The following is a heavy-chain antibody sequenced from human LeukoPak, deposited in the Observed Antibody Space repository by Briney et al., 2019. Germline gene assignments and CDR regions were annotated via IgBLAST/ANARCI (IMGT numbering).Heavy chain of an antibody. D-gene: IGHD6-13*01. J-gene: IGHJ3*02. Sequence: GGSPRLSCAASGFTFSSYWMSWVRQAPGKGLEWVANIKQDGSEKYYVDSAKGRFAISRDNAKNSLYLQMNSLRAEDTAVYYCARDSEYSSSFAFDIWGQGTMVTVSS. CDR3: ARDSEYSSSFAFDI. V-gene: IGHV3-7*01. CDR1: GFTFSSYW. CDR2: IKQDGSEK.